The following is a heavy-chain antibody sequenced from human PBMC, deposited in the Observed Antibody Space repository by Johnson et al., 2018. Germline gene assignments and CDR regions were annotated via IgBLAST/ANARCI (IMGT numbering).Heavy chain of an antibody. Sequence: VQLVESGGGLVQPGGSLRLSCAASGFTFSSYSMNWVRQAPGKGLEWVSYISSSSSTIYYADSVKGRFTISRDNAKNSLYLQMNSLRAEDTAVYYCAREGEGYYDSSGPGAFDIWGQGTMVTVSS. V-gene: IGHV3-48*01. D-gene: IGHD3-22*01. J-gene: IGHJ3*02. CDR3: AREGEGYYDSSGPGAFDI. CDR1: GFTFSSYS. CDR2: ISSSSSTI.